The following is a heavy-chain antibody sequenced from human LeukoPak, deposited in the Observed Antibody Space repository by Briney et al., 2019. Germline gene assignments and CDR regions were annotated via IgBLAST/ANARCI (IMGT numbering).Heavy chain of an antibody. CDR1: GFTFSSYA. CDR2: ISGSGGNT. J-gene: IGHJ5*02. Sequence: GGSLGLSCAASGFTFSSYAMSWVRQAPGKGLEWVSAISGSGGNTFYADSVKGRFTMSRDNSKNTLYLQMNSLRAEDTDVYYCAKEASYCTNGVCYSRIFDTWGQGTLVTVSS. CDR3: AKEASYCTNGVCYSRIFDT. D-gene: IGHD2-8*01. V-gene: IGHV3-23*01.